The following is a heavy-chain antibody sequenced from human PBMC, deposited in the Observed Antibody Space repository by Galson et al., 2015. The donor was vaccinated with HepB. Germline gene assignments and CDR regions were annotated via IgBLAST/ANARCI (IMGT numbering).Heavy chain of an antibody. D-gene: IGHD1/OR15-1a*01. CDR3: ASSGNWYNAAFDY. CDR1: GYAFTSYA. CDR2: INGGDGNT. Sequence: SVKVSCKASGYAFTSYAIHWVRQAPGQRPEWMGWINGGDGNTKYSHKFQGGVTFTRDTSARTAYMELSRLRSDDTAVYYCASSGNWYNAAFDYWGQGTLATVSS. V-gene: IGHV1-3*01. J-gene: IGHJ4*02.